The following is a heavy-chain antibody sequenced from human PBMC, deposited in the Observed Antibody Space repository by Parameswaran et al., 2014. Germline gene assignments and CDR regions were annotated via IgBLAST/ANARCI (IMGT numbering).Heavy chain of an antibody. Sequence: RWIRQPPGRDWSGLGISITWEHQLQPSLKSRVTISVDTSKNQFSLKLSSVTAADTAVYYCARGWVDIVATIDCAWFDPWGQGTLVTVSS. CDR2: SITWEH. V-gene: IGHV4-59*01. D-gene: IGHD5-12*01. CDR3: ARGWVDIVATIDCAWFDP. J-gene: IGHJ5*02.